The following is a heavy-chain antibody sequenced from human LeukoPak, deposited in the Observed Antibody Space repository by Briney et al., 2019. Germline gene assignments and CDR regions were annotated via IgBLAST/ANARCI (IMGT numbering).Heavy chain of an antibody. Sequence: PGGSLRLSCAASGFTFNTNAMSWVRQAPGKGLEWVSAISGRTGGTYYADSVKGRFTISRDNSKSTLYLQMDSLRAEDTAVYYCAKDRIYADGLWDFDYWGQGTLVTVSS. CDR1: GFTFNTNA. J-gene: IGHJ4*02. CDR3: AKDRIYADGLWDFDY. D-gene: IGHD3-10*01. CDR2: ISGRTGGT. V-gene: IGHV3-23*01.